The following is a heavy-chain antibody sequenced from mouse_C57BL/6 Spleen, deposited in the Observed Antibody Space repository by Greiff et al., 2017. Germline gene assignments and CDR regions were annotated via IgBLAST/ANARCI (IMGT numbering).Heavy chain of an antibody. D-gene: IGHD1-1*02. CDR2: INYDGSST. Sequence: EVHLVESEGGLVQPGSSMKLSCTASGFTFSDYYMAWVRQVPEKGLEWVANINYDGSSTYYLDSLKSRFIISRDNAKNILYLQMSSLKSEDTATYYCARVVPLDYFDDWGQGTTLTVSS. CDR3: ARVVPLDYFDD. J-gene: IGHJ2*01. CDR1: GFTFSDYY. V-gene: IGHV5-16*01.